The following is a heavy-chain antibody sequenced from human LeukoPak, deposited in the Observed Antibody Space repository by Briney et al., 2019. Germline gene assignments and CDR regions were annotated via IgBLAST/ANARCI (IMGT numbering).Heavy chain of an antibody. CDR3: ARPSDYGDYIDY. V-gene: IGHV1-2*02. CDR1: GYTFTDYY. D-gene: IGHD4-17*01. J-gene: IGHJ4*02. CDR2: INPNSGAT. Sequence: ASVKVSCKGSGYTFTDYYMHWVRQAPGQGLEWMAKINPNSGATAYAERFQGRVTLTRDTSISTMYMELRTLTSGDTAVYYCARPSDYGDYIDYWGQGTPVTVSS.